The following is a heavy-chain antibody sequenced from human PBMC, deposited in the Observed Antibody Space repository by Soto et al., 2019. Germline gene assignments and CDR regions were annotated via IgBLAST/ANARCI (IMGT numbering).Heavy chain of an antibody. V-gene: IGHV3-23*01. CDR3: ARSPRRIIETFDY. CDR2: IRQSGDRS. J-gene: IGHJ4*01. Sequence: GGSLRLSCAASGFIFINFAMYWVLRAPGKGLEWVSSIRQSGDRSSYADSAKGRFTISRDNSKSTLYLQMNGLRLDDTAVYYCARSPRRIIETFDYWGQGTLVTVSS. D-gene: IGHD2-15*01. CDR1: GFIFINFA.